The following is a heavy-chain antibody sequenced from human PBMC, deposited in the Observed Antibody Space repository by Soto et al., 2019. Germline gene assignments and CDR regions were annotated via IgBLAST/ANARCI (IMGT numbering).Heavy chain of an antibody. CDR3: ARVRVSMIVVVITTDGAFDI. D-gene: IGHD3-22*01. V-gene: IGHV1-18*04. Sequence: GASVKVSCKASGYTFTSYGISWVRQAPGQGLEWMGWISAYNGNTNYAQKLQGRVTMTTDTSTSTAYMELRSLRSDDTAVYYCARVRVSMIVVVITTDGAFDIWGQGTMVTVSS. CDR1: GYTFTSYG. CDR2: ISAYNGNT. J-gene: IGHJ3*02.